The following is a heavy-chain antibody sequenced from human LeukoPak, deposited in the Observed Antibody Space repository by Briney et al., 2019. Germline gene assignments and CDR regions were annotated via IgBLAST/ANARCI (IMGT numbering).Heavy chain of an antibody. J-gene: IGHJ4*02. CDR1: GXTLSSYG. Sequence: GRSLRLSCAASGXTLSSYGMHWVRQAPGKGLEWVAVIWYDGSNKYYADSVKGRFTISRDNSKNTLYLQMNSLRAEDTAVYYCASTSGWYEPIDYWGQGTLVTVSS. V-gene: IGHV3-33*01. D-gene: IGHD6-19*01. CDR2: IWYDGSNK. CDR3: ASTSGWYEPIDY.